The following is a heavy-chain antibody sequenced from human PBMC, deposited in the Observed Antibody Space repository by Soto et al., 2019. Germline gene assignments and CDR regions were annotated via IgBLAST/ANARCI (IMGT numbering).Heavy chain of an antibody. D-gene: IGHD3-16*01. CDR3: AWADMIRTFYYGMDV. V-gene: IGHV4-31*03. Sequence: QVQLQESGPGLVKPSQTLSLTCTVSGGSIGSGDYYWSWIRQHPGQGLEWIGYIYYSGNTYSNPSLKSRVTISVDTSKNQCSLKRSSVTAADTAVYYCAWADMIRTFYYGMDVWCQGTTVTVSS. CDR2: IYYSGNT. CDR1: GGSIGSGDYY. J-gene: IGHJ6*02.